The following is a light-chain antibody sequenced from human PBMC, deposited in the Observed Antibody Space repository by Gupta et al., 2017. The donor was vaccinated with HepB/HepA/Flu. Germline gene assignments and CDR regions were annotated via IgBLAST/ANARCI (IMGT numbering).Light chain of an antibody. CDR2: GAS. CDR3: QSTVR. CDR1: QSVSSSY. V-gene: IGKV3-20*01. J-gene: IGKJ2*03. Sequence: EIVLTQSPGTLSLSPGERATLSCRASQSVSSSYLAWYQQKPGQAPRLLIYGASSRATGIPDRFSGSGSGTDFTLTISRLEPEDFAVYYGQSTVRFGQGTKVEIK.